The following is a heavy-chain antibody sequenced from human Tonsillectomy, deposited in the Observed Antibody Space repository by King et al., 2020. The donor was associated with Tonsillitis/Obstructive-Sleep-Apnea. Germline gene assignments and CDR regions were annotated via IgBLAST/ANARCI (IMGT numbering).Heavy chain of an antibody. Sequence: VQLVESGGGLVQPGGSLRLSCAASGFTFSSYAMSWVRQAPGKGLEWVSTISGSGSGTYYADSVKGRFTISRDNSKKTLYLQMNSLRDEDTAVYYCAKDKCTLIEERFPDYWGKGTLVTVSS. CDR1: GFTFSSYA. CDR3: AKDKCTLIEERFPDY. D-gene: IGHD2-8*01. V-gene: IGHV3-23*04. CDR2: ISGSGSGT. J-gene: IGHJ4*02.